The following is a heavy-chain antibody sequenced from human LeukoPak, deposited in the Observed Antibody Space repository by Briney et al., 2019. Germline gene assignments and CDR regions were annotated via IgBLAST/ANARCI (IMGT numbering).Heavy chain of an antibody. CDR3: ARVEGPKWIDY. D-gene: IGHD2-8*01. Sequence: MPSETLSLTCVVSGGSISSSAYSWTWIRQPPGKGLEWIGYTYHSGSTYYNPSLRSRVTISVDVSKNQFSLKLTSVTAADTAVSYCARVEGPKWIDYWGQGTLVTVSS. CDR1: GGSISSSAYS. V-gene: IGHV4-30-2*01. CDR2: TYHSGST. J-gene: IGHJ4*02.